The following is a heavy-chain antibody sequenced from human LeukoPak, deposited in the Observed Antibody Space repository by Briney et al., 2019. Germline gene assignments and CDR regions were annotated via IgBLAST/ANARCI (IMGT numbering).Heavy chain of an antibody. CDR3: AREATDYFDY. CDR1: GYTFTSYA. J-gene: IGHJ4*02. D-gene: IGHD1-26*01. Sequence: GASVKVSCKASGYTFTSYAMHWVRQAPGQRLEWMGWINAGNGNTKYSQKFQGRVIITRDTSASTAYMELSSLRSEDTAVYYCAREATDYFDYWGQGTLVTVSS. CDR2: INAGNGNT. V-gene: IGHV1-3*01.